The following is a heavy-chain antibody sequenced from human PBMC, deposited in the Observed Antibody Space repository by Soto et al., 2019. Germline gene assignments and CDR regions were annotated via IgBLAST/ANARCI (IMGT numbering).Heavy chain of an antibody. Sequence: TLSLTCAISGDSVPSNSAAWTWIRQSPSRGLEWLGRTYYRSKWYNNYAVSVKSRITINPDTSKNQFSLQLNSVTPGNTAVYYCARARLGHGYNGCWGRGPLVTVAS. V-gene: IGHV6-1*01. D-gene: IGHD5-12*01. CDR3: ARARLGHGYNGC. CDR1: GDSVPSNSAA. J-gene: IGHJ4*02. CDR2: TYYRSKWYN.